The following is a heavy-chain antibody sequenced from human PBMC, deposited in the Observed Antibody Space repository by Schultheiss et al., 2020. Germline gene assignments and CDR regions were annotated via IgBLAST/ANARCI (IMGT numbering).Heavy chain of an antibody. D-gene: IGHD3-22*01. CDR3: ARVGAYYYDSSVRPNYYGMDV. CDR1: GYTFTSYD. V-gene: IGHV1-8*01. CDR2: MNPNSGNT. Sequence: ASVKVSCKASGYTFTSYDINWVRQATGQGLEWMGWMNPNSGNTGYAQKFQGRVTMTRNTSISTAYMELSSLRSEDTAVYYCARVGAYYYDSSVRPNYYGMDVWGQGTTVTVSS. J-gene: IGHJ6*02.